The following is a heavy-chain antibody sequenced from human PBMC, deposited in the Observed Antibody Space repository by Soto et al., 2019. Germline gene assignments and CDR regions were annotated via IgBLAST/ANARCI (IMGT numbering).Heavy chain of an antibody. CDR1: GVTFSSYA. D-gene: IGHD2-21*02. CDR2: IIPIFGTA. V-gene: IGHV1-69*01. J-gene: IGHJ5*02. Sequence: QVQLVQSGAEVKKPGSSVKVSCKASGVTFSSYAISWVRQAPGQGLEWMGGIIPIFGTANYAQKFQGRVTITADESTSTAYRELISLRSEDTAVYYCARSGGNSLFGACDPWGQGTLVTGSS. CDR3: ARSGGNSLFGACDP.